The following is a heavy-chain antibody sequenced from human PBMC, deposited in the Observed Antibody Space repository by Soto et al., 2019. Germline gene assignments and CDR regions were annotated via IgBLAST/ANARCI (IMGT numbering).Heavy chain of an antibody. J-gene: IGHJ4*02. V-gene: IGHV3-30*18. CDR2: MSYDGSSK. Sequence: QVQLVESGGGVVQPGRSLRLSCAASGFTFSSYGMHWVRQAPGKGLEWVAVMSYDGSSKYYADSVKGRFIISRDNSKNMLYLQMNSLRGEDSAVYYCAKDRNQWLVRYFFYYWGQGTLVTVSS. CDR1: GFTFSSYG. D-gene: IGHD6-19*01. CDR3: AKDRNQWLVRYFFYY.